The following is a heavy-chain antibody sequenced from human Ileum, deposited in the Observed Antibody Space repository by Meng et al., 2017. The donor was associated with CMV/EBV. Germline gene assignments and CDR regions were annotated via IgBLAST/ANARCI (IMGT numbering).Heavy chain of an antibody. V-gene: IGHV4-39*07. CDR2: ISYSGTA. Sequence: HLQLPASGPGLVKPSEPLSLTCTVSGGSISSSLYYWGWIRQPPGEGLEWIGTISYSGTAFYNLSLKSRVAISIDTSKFQFSLKLSSVTATDTAVYYCARDSTYPSGLDYWGQGTLVTVSS. J-gene: IGHJ4*02. CDR1: GGSISSSLYY. D-gene: IGHD3-10*01. CDR3: ARDSTYPSGLDY.